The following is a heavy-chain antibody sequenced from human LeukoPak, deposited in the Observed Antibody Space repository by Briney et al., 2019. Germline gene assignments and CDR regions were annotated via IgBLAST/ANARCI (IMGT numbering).Heavy chain of an antibody. D-gene: IGHD2-2*01. CDR1: GYTFTSYS. CDR3: ATVPIYCSSSSCPTFDY. J-gene: IGHJ4*02. V-gene: IGHV1-18*01. CDR2: ISAYNGNT. Sequence: ASVKVSCKASGYTFTSYSVSWVRQAPVQGLEWMGWISAYNGNTNYAQKLQGRVTMTTDTSTSTAYMELRSLRSDDTAVYYCATVPIYCSSSSCPTFDYWGQGTLVTVSS.